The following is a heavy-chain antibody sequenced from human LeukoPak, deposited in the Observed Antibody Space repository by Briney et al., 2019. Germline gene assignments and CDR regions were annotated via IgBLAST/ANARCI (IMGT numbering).Heavy chain of an antibody. D-gene: IGHD3-3*01. CDR3: ATDRGWRTSGYYLYYFEY. CDR1: GFIFTNYF. CDR2: IKHDGSEK. J-gene: IGHJ4*02. V-gene: IGHV3-7*01. Sequence: GGSLRLSCAASGFIFTNYFTSWVRQAPGKGLEWVASIKHDGSEKYYVDSVRGRFTISRDNTMNSLYLQMSSLRAEDTAVYCATDRGWRTSGYYLYYFEYWGQGTLVTYSS.